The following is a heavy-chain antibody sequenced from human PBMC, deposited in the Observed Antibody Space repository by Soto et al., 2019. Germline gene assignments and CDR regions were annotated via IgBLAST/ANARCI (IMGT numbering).Heavy chain of an antibody. CDR3: AKDFQGTVTGGIDY. J-gene: IGHJ4*02. CDR2: ISYDGSNK. Sequence: QVQLVESGGGVVQPGRSLRLSCAASGFTFSSYGMHWVRQAPGKGLEWVAVISYDGSNKYYADSVKGRFTISRDNSKNTLYLQMNSLRAEDTAVYYCAKDFQGTVTGGIDYWGQGTLVTVSS. V-gene: IGHV3-30*18. CDR1: GFTFSSYG. D-gene: IGHD4-17*01.